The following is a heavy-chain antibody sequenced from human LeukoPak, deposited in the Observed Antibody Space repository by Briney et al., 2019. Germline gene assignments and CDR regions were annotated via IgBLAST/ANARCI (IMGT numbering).Heavy chain of an antibody. CDR2: IYSGGST. Sequence: GGSLRLSCAASGFTVSSNYMSWVRQAPGKGLEWVSVIYSGGSTYYADSAKGRFTISRDNSKNTLYLQMNSLRAEDTAVYYCARDRRDYYGSGVLYYYGMDVWGQGTTVTVSS. J-gene: IGHJ6*02. CDR1: GFTVSSNY. V-gene: IGHV3-53*01. CDR3: ARDRRDYYGSGVLYYYGMDV. D-gene: IGHD3-10*01.